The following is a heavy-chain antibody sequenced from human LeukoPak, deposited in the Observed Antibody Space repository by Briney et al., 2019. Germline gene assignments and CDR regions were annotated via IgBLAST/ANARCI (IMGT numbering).Heavy chain of an antibody. Sequence: GGSLRLSCAASGFTVSSNYMSWVRQAPGKGLEWVSVIYSDGRTYYADSVKGRFTISRDNAKNTLYLQMNSLRAEDTAVYYCARNPELYFDYWGQGTLVTVSS. J-gene: IGHJ4*02. V-gene: IGHV3-53*01. CDR3: ARNPELYFDY. CDR1: GFTVSSNY. CDR2: IYSDGRT. D-gene: IGHD1-26*01.